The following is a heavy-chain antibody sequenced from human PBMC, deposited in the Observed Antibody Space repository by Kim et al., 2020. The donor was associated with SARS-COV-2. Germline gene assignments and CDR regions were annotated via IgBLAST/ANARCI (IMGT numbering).Heavy chain of an antibody. J-gene: IGHJ4*02. Sequence: SCQGQVTISADKSISTAYLQWSSLKASDTAMYYCARRLLWFGDGDWGFDYWGQGTLVTVSS. CDR3: ARRLLWFGDGDWGFDY. D-gene: IGHD3-10*01. V-gene: IGHV5-51*01.